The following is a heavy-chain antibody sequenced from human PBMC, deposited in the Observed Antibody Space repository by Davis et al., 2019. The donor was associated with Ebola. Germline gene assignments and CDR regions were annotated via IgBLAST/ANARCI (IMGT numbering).Heavy chain of an antibody. V-gene: IGHV4-34*01. D-gene: IGHD6-19*01. J-gene: IGHJ4*02. Sequence: GSLRLSCTVSGGSISSYYWSWIRQPPGKGLEWIGEINHSGSTNYNPSLKSRVTISVDTSKNQFSLRLSSVTAADTAVYYCAGAPWSSGWYWYWGQGTLVTVSS. CDR3: AGAPWSSGWYWY. CDR1: GGSISSYY. CDR2: INHSGST.